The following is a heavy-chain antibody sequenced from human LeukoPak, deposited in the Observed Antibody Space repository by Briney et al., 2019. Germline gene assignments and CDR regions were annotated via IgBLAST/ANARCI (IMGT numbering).Heavy chain of an antibody. CDR3: ARAPGRLGSGSYNWFDP. CDR2: IYYSGST. CDR1: GGSISSYY. J-gene: IGHJ5*02. V-gene: IGHV4-39*07. Sequence: SETLSLTCTVSGGSISSYYWGWIRQPPGKGLEWIGSIYYSGSTYYNPSLKSRVTISVDTSKNQFSLKLSSVTAADTAVYYCARAPGRLGSGSYNWFDPWGQGTLVTVSS. D-gene: IGHD3-10*01.